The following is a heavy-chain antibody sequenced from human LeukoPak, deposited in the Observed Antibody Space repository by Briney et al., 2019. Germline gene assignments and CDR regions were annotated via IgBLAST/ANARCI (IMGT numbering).Heavy chain of an antibody. Sequence: GGSLRLSCAASGLMFSTSGMHWVRQAPGKGLEWVAFIQYDGSEIYYADSLKGRFTISRDNSKNTLYLQMNSLRAEDTAVFYCARESGAAKIGQMLNYWGQGTLVSVSS. CDR1: GLMFSTSG. D-gene: IGHD2-2*01. V-gene: IGHV3-30*02. J-gene: IGHJ4*02. CDR2: IQYDGSEI. CDR3: ARESGAAKIGQMLNY.